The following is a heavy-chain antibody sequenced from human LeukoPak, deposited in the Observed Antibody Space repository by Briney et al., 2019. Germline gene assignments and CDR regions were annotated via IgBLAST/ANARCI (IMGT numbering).Heavy chain of an antibody. V-gene: IGHV3-66*01. D-gene: IGHD3-16*02. CDR2: IYSGGST. J-gene: IGHJ4*02. CDR3: ARVQDDYVWGSYRQHFLYYFDY. CDR1: GLTVSRNY. Sequence: GGSLRLSCAASGLTVSRNYMSWVRQAPGKGLEWVSVIYSGGSTYYADSVKGRFTISRGNSKNTLYLQMNSLRAEDTAVYYCARVQDDYVWGSYRQHFLYYFDYWGQGTLVTVSS.